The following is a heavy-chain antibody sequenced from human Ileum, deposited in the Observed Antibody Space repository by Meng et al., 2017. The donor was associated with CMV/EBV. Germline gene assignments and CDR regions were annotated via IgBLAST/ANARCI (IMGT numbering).Heavy chain of an antibody. V-gene: IGHV1-2*02. CDR2: INPNTGGT. CDR3: ACLSGSYSLG. Sequence: QGQVGQSGAEVKKPGASVKVSCKTSGYTFTGYYIHWVRQAPGQGLEWMGWINPNTGGTNYAQNFQGRVTMTRDTSISTTYMEVNSLRSDDTAVVYCACLSGSYSLGWGQGTLVTVSS. J-gene: IGHJ4*02. CDR1: GYTFTGYY. D-gene: IGHD3-10*01.